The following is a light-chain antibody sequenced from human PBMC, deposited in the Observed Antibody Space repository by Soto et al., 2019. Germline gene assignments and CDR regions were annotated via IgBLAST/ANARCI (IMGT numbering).Light chain of an antibody. Sequence: EIVLTQSPGTLSLSPGERATLSCRASQSVSSSYLACYQQKPGQAPRLLIYGASSRDTGIPDRFNGSESGTDFTLTISGLEPEDCAAYYCQQYGSSPKTFGQGTKLEIK. V-gene: IGKV3-20*01. CDR1: QSVSSSY. CDR3: QQYGSSPKT. CDR2: GAS. J-gene: IGKJ2*01.